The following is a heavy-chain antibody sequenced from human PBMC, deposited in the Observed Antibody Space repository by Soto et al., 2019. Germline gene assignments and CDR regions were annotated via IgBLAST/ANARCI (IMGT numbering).Heavy chain of an antibody. D-gene: IGHD3-10*01. CDR1: GGSFSGYY. Sequence: SETLSLTCAVYGGSFSGYYWSWIRQPPGKGLEWIGEINHSGSTNYNPSLKSRVTISVDTSKNQFSLKLSSVTAADTAVYYCARGFTMVRGVTTKRYNWFDPWGQGTLVTVSS. J-gene: IGHJ5*02. CDR2: INHSGST. V-gene: IGHV4-34*01. CDR3: ARGFTMVRGVTTKRYNWFDP.